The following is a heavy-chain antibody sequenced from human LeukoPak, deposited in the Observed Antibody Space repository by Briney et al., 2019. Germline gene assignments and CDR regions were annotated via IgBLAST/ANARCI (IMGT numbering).Heavy chain of an antibody. CDR2: ISGSGDST. J-gene: IGHJ4*02. CDR1: GFTFSSYA. D-gene: IGHD3-10*01. Sequence: GGSLRLSCAASGFTFSSYAMSWVRQAPGKGLQWVSSISGSGDSTYYADSVKGRFTISRDNSRNTLYMQMDSLRAEDTAVYYCARVGYYASGPFSYFDYWGQGTLVTVSS. CDR3: ARVGYYASGPFSYFDY. V-gene: IGHV3-23*01.